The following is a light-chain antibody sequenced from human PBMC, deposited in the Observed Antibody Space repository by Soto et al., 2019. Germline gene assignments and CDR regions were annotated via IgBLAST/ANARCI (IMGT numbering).Light chain of an antibody. J-gene: IGLJ1*01. CDR1: MSNIGSRS. CDR3: AAWDDSLGGYV. V-gene: IGLV1-47*03. CDR2: KNN. Sequence: QSVLTQPPSASGAPGQRVTISCSGIMSNIGSRSVSWYQQLPRTAPKLLTYKNNQRPSGVPDRFSGSKSGTSASLAISGLWSEDEANYYCAAWDDSLGGYVFGSRTKVTVL.